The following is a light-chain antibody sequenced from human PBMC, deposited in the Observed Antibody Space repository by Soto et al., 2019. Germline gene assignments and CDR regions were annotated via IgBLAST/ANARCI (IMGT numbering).Light chain of an antibody. CDR1: QRFGSN. CDR3: QQYNNWPPDRT. Sequence: EIVRTQSPATLSVSPGDRATLSCRASQRFGSNLAWSQQKPGQAPSLLIYGASTRATGIPARFSGSGSGTEFTLTISSRQSEDFAISFCQQYNNWPPDRTFGQGTKVEIK. V-gene: IGKV3-15*01. CDR2: GAS. J-gene: IGKJ1*01.